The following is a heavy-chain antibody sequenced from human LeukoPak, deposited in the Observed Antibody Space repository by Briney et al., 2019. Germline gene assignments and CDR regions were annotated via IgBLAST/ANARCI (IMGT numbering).Heavy chain of an antibody. CDR1: GYSISRGYH. D-gene: IGHD1-14*01. CDR3: ARINFNPDC. V-gene: IGHV4-38-2*02. Sequence: SETLSLTCSVSGYSISRGYHWAWVRQPPGKGLEWIGRVHHSGATYYNPSLNSRLTISADTSKNQFSLKMDSVTAADTAVYYCARINFNPDCWGQGTLVSVSA. J-gene: IGHJ4*02. CDR2: VHHSGAT.